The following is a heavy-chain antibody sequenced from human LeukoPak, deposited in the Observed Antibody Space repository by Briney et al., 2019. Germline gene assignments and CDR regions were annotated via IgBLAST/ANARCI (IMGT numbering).Heavy chain of an antibody. J-gene: IGHJ4*02. CDR1: GFTFSSYS. Sequence: GGSLRLSCAASGFTFSSYSMNWVRQAPGKGLEWVSSISSSSSYIYYADSVKGRFTISRDNAKNSLYLQMNGLRAEDTAVYYCARDLLEGERYFDYWGQGTLVTVSS. D-gene: IGHD3-16*01. CDR3: ARDLLEGERYFDY. V-gene: IGHV3-21*01. CDR2: ISSSSSYI.